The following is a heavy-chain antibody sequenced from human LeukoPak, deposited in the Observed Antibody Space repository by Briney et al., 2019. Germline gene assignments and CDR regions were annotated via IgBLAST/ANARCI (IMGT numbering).Heavy chain of an antibody. CDR2: IYYSGST. J-gene: IGHJ4*02. D-gene: IGHD3-22*01. Sequence: PSETLSLTCTVSGGSISSSSYYWGWIRQPPGKGLEWIGSIYYSGSTYYNPSLKSRVTISVDTSKNQFSLKLSSVTAADTAVYYCARLWYYDSSGYYYYYFDYWGQGTLVTVSS. CDR3: ARLWYYDSSGYYYYYFDY. V-gene: IGHV4-39*01. CDR1: GGSISSSSYY.